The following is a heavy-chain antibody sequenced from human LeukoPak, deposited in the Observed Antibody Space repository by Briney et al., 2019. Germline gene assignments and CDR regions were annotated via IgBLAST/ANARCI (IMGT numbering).Heavy chain of an antibody. CDR1: GGSISSGGYC. D-gene: IGHD4-17*01. CDR2: IYYSGST. Sequence: SETLSLTCTVSGGSISSGGYCWSWIRQHPGKGLEWIGYIYYSGSTYYNPSLKSRVTISVDTSKNQFSLKLSSVTAADTTVYYCARDKVALGVTTPGWFDPWGQGTLVTVSS. V-gene: IGHV4-31*03. CDR3: ARDKVALGVTTPGWFDP. J-gene: IGHJ5*02.